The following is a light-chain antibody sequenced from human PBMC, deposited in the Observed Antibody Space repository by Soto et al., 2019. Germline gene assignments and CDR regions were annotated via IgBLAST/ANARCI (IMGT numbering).Light chain of an antibody. CDR2: DVS. V-gene: IGLV2-8*01. J-gene: IGLJ1*01. Sequence: QSALTQPPSASGSPGQSVTISCTGTSSDVGAYNYVSWYQQYTGKAPKLMIYDVSKRPSGVPDRFSGSKSGNTASLTVSGLRADDEAVYYCQSFDSSLRAYVFGSGTKLTVL. CDR3: QSFDSSLRAYV. CDR1: SSDVGAYNY.